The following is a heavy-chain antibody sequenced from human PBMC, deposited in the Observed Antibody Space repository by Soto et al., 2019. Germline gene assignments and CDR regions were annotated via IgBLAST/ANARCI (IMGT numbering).Heavy chain of an antibody. Sequence: QVQLVQSGAEVKKPGSSVKVSCKASGGNFSRNIISWVRQAPGQGLECMGRIIPFLSIANYAQKFQGRVTITADKSTSTAYMELRSLRSEDTAVYYCATTDDYGDDSPFDYWGQGTLVTVSS. CDR1: GGNFSRNI. CDR3: ATTDDYGDDSPFDY. CDR2: IIPFLSIA. V-gene: IGHV1-69*02. D-gene: IGHD4-17*01. J-gene: IGHJ4*02.